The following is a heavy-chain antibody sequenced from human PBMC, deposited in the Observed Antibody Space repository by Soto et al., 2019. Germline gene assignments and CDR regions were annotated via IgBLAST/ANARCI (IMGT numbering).Heavy chain of an antibody. CDR2: IWYDGSNK. CDR3: AILPNAMSFDP. D-gene: IGHD2-2*01. Sequence: QVQLVESGGGVVQPGRSLRLSCAASGFTFSSYGMHWVRQAPGKGLEWVAVIWYDGSNKYYADSVKGRFTISRDNSKNTLYLDISSLRDEDTAVFYCAILPNAMSFDPWGKRILV. J-gene: IGHJ5*02. V-gene: IGHV3-33*01. CDR1: GFTFSSYG.